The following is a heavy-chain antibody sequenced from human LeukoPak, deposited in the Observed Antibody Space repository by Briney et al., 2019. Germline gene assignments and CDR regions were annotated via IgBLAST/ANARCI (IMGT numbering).Heavy chain of an antibody. Sequence: SETLSLTCTVSGGSISSYYWSWIRQPPGKGLEWIGYIYYSGSTNYNPSLKSRVTISIDTSKNQFSLKLSSVTAADTAVYYCARRDCSSASCPFDYWGQGTLVTVSS. V-gene: IGHV4-59*01. CDR2: IYYSGST. CDR3: ARRDCSSASCPFDY. J-gene: IGHJ4*02. D-gene: IGHD2-2*01. CDR1: GGSISSYY.